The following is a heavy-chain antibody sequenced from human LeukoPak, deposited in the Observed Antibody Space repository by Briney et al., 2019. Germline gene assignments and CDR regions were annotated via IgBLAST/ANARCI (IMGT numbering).Heavy chain of an antibody. J-gene: IGHJ6*03. CDR3: ARVSPAGTVYYYYYYMDV. V-gene: IGHV1-2*02. D-gene: IGHD6-13*01. Sequence: GASVKVSCKASGYTFTGYYMHWVRQAPGQGLEWMGWINPNSGGTNYAQKFQGKVTMTRDTSISTAYMGLSRLRSDDTAVYYCARVSPAGTVYYYYYYMDVWGKGTTVTVSS. CDR2: INPNSGGT. CDR1: GYTFTGYY.